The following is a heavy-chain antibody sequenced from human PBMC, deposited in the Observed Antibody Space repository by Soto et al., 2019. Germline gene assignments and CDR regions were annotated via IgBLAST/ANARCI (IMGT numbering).Heavy chain of an antibody. CDR1: GFTFSNYE. D-gene: IGHD1-26*01. CDR3: ARAPSGSYPEFDY. Sequence: GGSLRLSCVGSGFTFSNYEMTWVRQAPGKGPQWVSYISSGGGSKYFAAPVKGRVSISRDNAKNSLFLDMNNLRGEDTALYYCARAPSGSYPEFDYWGQGTLVTVSS. V-gene: IGHV3-48*03. J-gene: IGHJ4*02. CDR2: ISSGGGSK.